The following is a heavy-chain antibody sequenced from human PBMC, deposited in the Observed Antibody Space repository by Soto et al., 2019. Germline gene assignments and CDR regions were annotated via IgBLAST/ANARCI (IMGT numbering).Heavy chain of an antibody. J-gene: IGHJ6*04. Sequence: ASVKVSCKASGYTFTSYDINWVRQATGQGLEWMGWMNPNSGNTGYAQKFQGRVTMTRNTSISTAYMELSSLRSEDTAVYYCARGPNPKPFGTIFGVVKLLDVWGKGTTVTVSS. CDR3: ARGPNPKPFGTIFGVVKLLDV. CDR1: GYTFTSYD. CDR2: MNPNSGNT. D-gene: IGHD3-3*01. V-gene: IGHV1-8*01.